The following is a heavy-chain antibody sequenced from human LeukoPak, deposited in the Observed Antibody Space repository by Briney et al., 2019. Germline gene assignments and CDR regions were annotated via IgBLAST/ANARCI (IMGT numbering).Heavy chain of an antibody. CDR2: INQDGSEK. D-gene: IGHD3-16*01. CDR3: ARGATRGGDFDY. Sequence: GGSLRLSCAASGFTFRSYWMTWVRQAPGKGLEWVANINQDGSEKYYVDSVKGRFTFSRDNAKDSLYLQMNSLRAEDTAVYYCARGATRGGDFDYWGQGTLVTVSS. V-gene: IGHV3-7*01. CDR1: GFTFRSYW. J-gene: IGHJ4*02.